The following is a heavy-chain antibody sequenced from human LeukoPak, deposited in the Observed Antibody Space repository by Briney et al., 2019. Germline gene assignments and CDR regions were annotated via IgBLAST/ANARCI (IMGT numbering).Heavy chain of an antibody. V-gene: IGHV4-59*01. CDR3: ASSLYSGPSY. D-gene: IGHD1-26*01. Sequence: SETLSLTCTVSGGSISSYYWSWIRQPPGKGLEWIGYIYYSGSTNYNPSLRSRVTISVDTSKNQFSLKLSSVTAADTAVYYCASSLYSGPSYWGQGTLVTVSS. CDR2: IYYSGST. J-gene: IGHJ4*02. CDR1: GGSISSYY.